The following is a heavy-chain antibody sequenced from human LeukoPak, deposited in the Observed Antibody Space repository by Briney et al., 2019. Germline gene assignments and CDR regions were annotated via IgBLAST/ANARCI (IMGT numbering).Heavy chain of an antibody. D-gene: IGHD3-10*01. Sequence: GLSRKISSKVSRYGFTSYWIGWVRSMRVKGLEWMGMIYPGDSDTRYSLSFQGKVTISADKSISTAYLQWSSLKASDTAMYYCARHTTGGLWFGEPSYYYYGMDVWGKGTTVTVSS. CDR2: IYPGDSDT. J-gene: IGHJ6*04. V-gene: IGHV5-51*01. CDR1: RYGFTSYW. CDR3: ARHTTGGLWFGEPSYYYYGMDV.